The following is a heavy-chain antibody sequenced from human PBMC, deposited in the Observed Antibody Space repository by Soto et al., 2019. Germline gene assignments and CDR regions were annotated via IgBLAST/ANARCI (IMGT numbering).Heavy chain of an antibody. CDR3: ARDDLYSSSWYANDF. D-gene: IGHD6-13*01. Sequence: TGGSLRLSCAASGFTFSRYWMSWVRQAPGKGLEWVANIKEDGSEKYYVDSVKGRFTVSRDNAKNSLYLHTNSLRAEDTAVYFCARDDLYSSSWYANDFWGQGTLVTVSS. J-gene: IGHJ4*02. V-gene: IGHV3-7*01. CDR1: GFTFSRYW. CDR2: IKEDGSEK.